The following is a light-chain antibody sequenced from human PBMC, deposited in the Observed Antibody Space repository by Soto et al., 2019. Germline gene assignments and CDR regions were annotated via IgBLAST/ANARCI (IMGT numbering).Light chain of an antibody. CDR3: SSYTSSSTLV. CDR1: SSDVGGYNY. J-gene: IGLJ1*01. CDR2: EVG. V-gene: IGLV2-14*01. Sequence: QSVLTQPASVSGSPGQSITISCTGTSSDVGGYNYVPWYQQHPGKAPKLMIYEVGNRPSGVSNRFSGSKSGNTASLTISGLQAEDEADYYCSSYTSSSTLVFGTGTKVTVL.